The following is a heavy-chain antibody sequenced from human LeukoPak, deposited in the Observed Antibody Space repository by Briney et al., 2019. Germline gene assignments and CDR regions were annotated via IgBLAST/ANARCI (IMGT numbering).Heavy chain of an antibody. D-gene: IGHD4-23*01. CDR2: INPSGGST. J-gene: IGHJ3*02. CDR3: ARYGGNDAFDI. Sequence: GASVKVSCKASGYTFTSYYMHWVRQAPGQGLEWMGIINPSGGSTSYAQKFQGRVTMTRDMFTSTVYMELSSLRSEDTAVYYCARYGGNDAFDIWGQGTMVTVSS. CDR1: GYTFTSYY. V-gene: IGHV1-46*01.